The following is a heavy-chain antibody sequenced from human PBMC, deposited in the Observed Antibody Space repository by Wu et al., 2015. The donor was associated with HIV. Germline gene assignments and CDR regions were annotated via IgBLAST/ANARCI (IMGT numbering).Heavy chain of an antibody. CDR3: ARDYCSGGFCHYFFDS. Sequence: SGAEVKKPGASVKVSCQTSGYTSTGHYTHWVRQAPGQRPEWMGWMNPNSGGTTFAPKFQGRITMTRDTSTSTAYLEVRGLRADDTAVYYCARDYCSGGFCHYFFDSWGQGTLVTVSS. D-gene: IGHD2-15*01. J-gene: IGHJ4*02. V-gene: IGHV1-2*02. CDR1: GYTSTGHY. CDR2: MNPNSGGT.